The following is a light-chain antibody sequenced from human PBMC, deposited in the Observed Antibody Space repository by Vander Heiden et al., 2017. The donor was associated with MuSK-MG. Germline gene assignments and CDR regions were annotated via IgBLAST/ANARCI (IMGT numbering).Light chain of an antibody. CDR1: QSVTNNN. CDR2: RAS. CDR3: QQYGSLPLT. J-gene: IGKJ4*01. Sequence: EIASTQSPGTLCLSPGESATLACSASQSVTNNNLGWYRQRPGQAPTLLIYRASTRATGSPDRFSGSGSRTDFTLTISILEPEDFAVYSCQQYGSLPLTFGGGTRVEIK. V-gene: IGKV3-20*01.